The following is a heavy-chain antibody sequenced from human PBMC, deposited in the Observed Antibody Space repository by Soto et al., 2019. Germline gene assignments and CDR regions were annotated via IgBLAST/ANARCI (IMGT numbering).Heavy chain of an antibody. CDR2: IYYSRNT. J-gene: IGHJ5*02. CDR3: AKLPWADYGGIFDP. CDR1: GGSLSSYY. V-gene: IGHV4-59*01. D-gene: IGHD4-17*01. Sequence: VQLQESGPGLVKPAETLSLTCTVSGGSLSSYYLTWIRQPPGKGLEWIGYIYYSRNTNYNPSLKSRVTISVDTYKNQFSLKLGSVTAADTDVYYCAKLPWADYGGIFDPWGPGTLVTVSS.